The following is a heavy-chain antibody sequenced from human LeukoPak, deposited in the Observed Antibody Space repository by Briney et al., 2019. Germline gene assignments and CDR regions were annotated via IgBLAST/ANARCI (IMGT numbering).Heavy chain of an antibody. J-gene: IGHJ4*02. Sequence: PGGSLRLSCAASGFTFSSYSMNWFRQAPAKGLEWVSFISSSSSYIYYADSVKGRFTISRDNAKNSLYLQMNSLRAEDTAVYYCARATPTLVIDYWGQGTLVTVSS. V-gene: IGHV3-21*01. CDR3: ARATPTLVIDY. CDR1: GFTFSSYS. D-gene: IGHD1-1*01. CDR2: ISSSSSYI.